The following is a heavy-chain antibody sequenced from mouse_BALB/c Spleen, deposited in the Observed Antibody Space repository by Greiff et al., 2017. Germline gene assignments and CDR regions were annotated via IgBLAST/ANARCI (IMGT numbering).Heavy chain of an antibody. J-gene: IGHJ3*01. Sequence: EVKLVESGGDLVKPGGSLKLSCAASGFTFSSFGMHWVRQAPEKGLEWVAYISSGSSTIYYADTVKGRFTISRDNPKNTLFLQMTSLRSEDTAMYYCARSGLGHAWFAYWGQGTLVTVSA. V-gene: IGHV5-17*02. CDR3: ARSGLGHAWFAY. D-gene: IGHD3-1*01. CDR1: GFTFSSFG. CDR2: ISSGSSTI.